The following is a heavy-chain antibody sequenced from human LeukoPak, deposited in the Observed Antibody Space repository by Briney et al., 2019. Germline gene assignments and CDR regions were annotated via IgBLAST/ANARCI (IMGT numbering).Heavy chain of an antibody. CDR2: ISSSSSYT. Sequence: SGRSLRLSCAASGFTFSDYYMSWIRQAPGKGLEWFSYISSSSSYTNYADSVKGRFTISRDNAKNSLYLQMNSLRAEDTAVYYCARDPMDFDYWGQGTLVTVSS. D-gene: IGHD3-10*01. CDR3: ARDPMDFDY. V-gene: IGHV3-11*05. CDR1: GFTFSDYY. J-gene: IGHJ4*02.